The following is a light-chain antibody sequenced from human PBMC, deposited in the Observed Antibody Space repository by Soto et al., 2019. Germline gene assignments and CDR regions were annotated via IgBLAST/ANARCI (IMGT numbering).Light chain of an antibody. V-gene: IGLV2-14*01. CDR2: DVS. CDR1: SSEDGGSTY. Sequence: QWGLTLPGSGSGTPGQSITINCIGTSSEDGGSTYVCWYQHHPCKAPKLMIYDVSYRPSAVSNRFSGSKSGNTASLTIPGLQAEDEADYYCSSYTSSNTYVFGPGTKVTLL. J-gene: IGLJ1*01. CDR3: SSYTSSNTYV.